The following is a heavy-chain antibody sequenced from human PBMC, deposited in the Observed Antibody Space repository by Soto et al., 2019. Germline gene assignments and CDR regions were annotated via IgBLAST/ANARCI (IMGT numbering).Heavy chain of an antibody. Sequence: QVQLVQSGAEVKKPGSSVKVSCKASGGTFSSYAISWVRQAPGQGLEWMGGIIPIFGTANYAQKFQGRVTITADESTSTAYMELSSLRSENTAVYYCARERGEEQLVYPYYDYHGMDVWGQGTTVTVSS. D-gene: IGHD6-6*01. CDR3: ARERGEEQLVYPYYDYHGMDV. V-gene: IGHV1-69*01. J-gene: IGHJ6*02. CDR2: IIPIFGTA. CDR1: GGTFSSYA.